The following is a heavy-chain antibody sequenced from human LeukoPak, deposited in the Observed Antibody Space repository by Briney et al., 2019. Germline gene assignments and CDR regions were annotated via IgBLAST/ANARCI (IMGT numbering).Heavy chain of an antibody. J-gene: IGHJ4*02. Sequence: GGSLRLSCAASGFIFSSFAMNWVRQAPGKGLEWVSYISPTYDIYYSDSVRGRFTISRDNAKNSLYLQMNSLRDEDTAVYYCARDHNWGFEYWGQGTLVAVSS. CDR3: ARDHNWGFEY. D-gene: IGHD7-27*01. CDR2: ISPTYDI. V-gene: IGHV3-48*02. CDR1: GFIFSSFA.